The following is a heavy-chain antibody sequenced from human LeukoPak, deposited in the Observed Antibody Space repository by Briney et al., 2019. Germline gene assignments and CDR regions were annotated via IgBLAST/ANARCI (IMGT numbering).Heavy chain of an antibody. V-gene: IGHV3-13*01. CDR1: GFTFSSYD. CDR2: IGTAGDT. CDR3: ARGPRWTGGSRSYVYFDY. Sequence: GGSLRLSCAASGFTFSSYDMHWVRQATGKGLEWVSAIGTAGDTYYPGSVKGRFTISRENAKNSLYPQMNSLRAGDTAVYYCARGPRWTGGSRSYVYFDYWGQGTLVTVSS. J-gene: IGHJ4*02. D-gene: IGHD6-13*01.